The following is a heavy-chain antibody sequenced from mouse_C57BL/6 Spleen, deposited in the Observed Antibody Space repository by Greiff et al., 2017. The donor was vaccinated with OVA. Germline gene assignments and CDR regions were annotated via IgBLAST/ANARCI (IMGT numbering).Heavy chain of an antibody. CDR3: ARDDGYYIDY. Sequence: VKLQESGAELVRPGASVKLSCKASGYTFTDYYINWVKQRPGQGLEWIARIYPGSGNTYYNEKFKGKATLTAEKSSSTAYMQLSSLTSEDSAVYFCARDDGYYIDYWGQGTTLTVSS. CDR2: IYPGSGNT. J-gene: IGHJ2*01. CDR1: GYTFTDYY. D-gene: IGHD2-3*01. V-gene: IGHV1-76*01.